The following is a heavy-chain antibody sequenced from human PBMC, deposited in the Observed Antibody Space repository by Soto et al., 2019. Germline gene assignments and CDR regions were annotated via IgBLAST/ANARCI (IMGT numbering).Heavy chain of an antibody. Sequence: EVQLVESGGGLVQPGGSQRLSCAASGFTVSSNYMSWVRQAPGKGLEWVSVIYSGGSTYYADSVKGRFTISRDNSKNTLYLQMNSLRAEDTAVYYCASDIAARANPYYYYYYYMDVWGKGTTVTVSS. CDR2: IYSGGST. V-gene: IGHV3-66*01. CDR1: GFTVSSNY. D-gene: IGHD6-6*01. J-gene: IGHJ6*03. CDR3: ASDIAARANPYYYYYYYMDV.